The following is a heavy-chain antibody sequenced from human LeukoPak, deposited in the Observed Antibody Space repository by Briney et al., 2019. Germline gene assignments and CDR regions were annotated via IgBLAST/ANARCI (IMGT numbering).Heavy chain of an antibody. D-gene: IGHD6-13*01. CDR3: AGIAAPYYYYGMDV. V-gene: IGHV4-31*03. CDR1: GGSISSGGYY. Sequence: PSETLSLTCTVSGGSISSGGYYWSWIRQHPGKGLEWIGYIYYSGSTYYNPSLQSRVTISVDTSKNQFSLKLNSVTAADTAVYYCAGIAAPYYYYGMDVWGQGTTVTVSS. J-gene: IGHJ6*02. CDR2: IYYSGST.